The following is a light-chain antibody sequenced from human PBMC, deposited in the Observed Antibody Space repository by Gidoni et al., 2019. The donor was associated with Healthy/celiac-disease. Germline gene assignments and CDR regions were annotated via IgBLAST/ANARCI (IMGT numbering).Light chain of an antibody. J-gene: IGLJ2*01. CDR3: GTCDSSFVVV. V-gene: IGLV1-51*01. Sequence: QSVLTPPPSVSAAPGQNVTISCSGSSSNIGNNYVSWYQQLPGTAPKLLIYDKNKRPSGIPDRFSGSKSGTSATLGISGLQAGDEADYYCGTCDSSFVVVFGGGTKLTVL. CDR2: DKN. CDR1: SSNIGNNY.